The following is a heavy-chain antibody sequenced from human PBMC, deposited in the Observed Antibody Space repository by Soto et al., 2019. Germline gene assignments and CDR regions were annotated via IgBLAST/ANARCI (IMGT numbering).Heavy chain of an antibody. CDR1: GFTFNTYS. J-gene: IGHJ4*02. Sequence: QVQLEESGGGVVQPGRSLRLSCEASGFTFNTYSMHWVRQPPGKGLEWLAAILYDGTQKYYADSVKGRFIISRDNSKKTVYLEMNSLRAEDTAVYYCARAGGTTVTGLWHFDSWGQGTLVTVSS. CDR2: ILYDGTQK. CDR3: ARAGGTTVTGLWHFDS. D-gene: IGHD4-17*01. V-gene: IGHV3-33*01.